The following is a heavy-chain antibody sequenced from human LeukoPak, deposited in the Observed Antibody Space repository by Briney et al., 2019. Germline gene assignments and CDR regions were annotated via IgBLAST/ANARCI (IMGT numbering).Heavy chain of an antibody. CDR1: GFTVSSNY. D-gene: IGHD3-10*01. V-gene: IGHV3-66*01. Sequence: PGGSLRLSCAASGFTVSSNYMSWVRQAPGKGLEWVSVIYSGGSTYYADSVKGRFTISRDNSKNTLYLQMNSLRAEDTAVYYCARAAMVRGVTHWGQGTLVTVSS. CDR2: IYSGGST. J-gene: IGHJ4*02. CDR3: ARAAMVRGVTH.